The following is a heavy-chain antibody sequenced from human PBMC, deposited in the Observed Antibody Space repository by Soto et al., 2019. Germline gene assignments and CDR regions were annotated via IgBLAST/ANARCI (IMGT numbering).Heavy chain of an antibody. J-gene: IGHJ4*02. Sequence: GASVKVSCKASGYTFTTYAMHWVRQAPGQRLEWMGWINAGNGKTKYSQKFQGRVTITRDTSATTVYMELSSLRSEDTAVYYCARAGDDRSTTNCYMIDYWGQGTLVTVSS. CDR1: GYTFTTYA. V-gene: IGHV1-3*01. CDR2: INAGNGKT. CDR3: ARAGDDRSTTNCYMIDY. D-gene: IGHD2-2*02.